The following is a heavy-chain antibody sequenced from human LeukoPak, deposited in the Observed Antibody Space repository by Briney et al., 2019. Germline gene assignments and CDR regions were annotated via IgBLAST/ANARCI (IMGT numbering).Heavy chain of an antibody. CDR1: GGTFSSYA. J-gene: IGHJ4*02. V-gene: IGHV1-69*04. CDR2: IIPIFGIA. Sequence: GASVKVSCKASGGTFSSYAISWVRQAPGQGLEWMGRIIPIFGIANYAQKFQDRVTITADKSTSTAYMELSSLRSEDTAVYYCAQILSGYSGYVDYWGQGTLVTVSS. D-gene: IGHD5-12*01. CDR3: AQILSGYSGYVDY.